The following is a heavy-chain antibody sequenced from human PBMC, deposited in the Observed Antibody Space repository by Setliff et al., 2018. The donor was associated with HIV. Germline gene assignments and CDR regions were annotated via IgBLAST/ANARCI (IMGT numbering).Heavy chain of an antibody. CDR3: ARHRDPPGTRWIYYYYYMDL. V-gene: IGHV4-31*03. CDR2: ISYSGGT. CDR1: RGSITSGGYY. Sequence: SETLSLTCTVSRGSITSGGYYWSWIRQLPGKGLEWIGYISYSGGTYYNPSLKSRLTMSIDTSKTQFSLRLSSVTAADTGVYYCARHRDPPGTRWIYYYYYMDLWGEGTTVTVSS. J-gene: IGHJ6*03. D-gene: IGHD1-1*01.